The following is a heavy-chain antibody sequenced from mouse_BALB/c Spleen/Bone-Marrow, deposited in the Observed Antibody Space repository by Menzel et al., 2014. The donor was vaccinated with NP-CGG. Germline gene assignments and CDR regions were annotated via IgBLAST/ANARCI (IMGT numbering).Heavy chain of an antibody. V-gene: IGHV1-15*01. Sequence: VQLQQSGAELVRPGASVTLSFKASGYTFTDYEMHWVKQTPVHGLEWIGAIDPETGGTAYNQKFKGKATLTADKSSSTAYMELCSLTPEDSAVYYCTRSETGPFAYWGQGTLVTVSA. CDR3: TRSETGPFAY. CDR2: IDPETGGT. D-gene: IGHD4-1*01. CDR1: GYTFTDYE. J-gene: IGHJ3*01.